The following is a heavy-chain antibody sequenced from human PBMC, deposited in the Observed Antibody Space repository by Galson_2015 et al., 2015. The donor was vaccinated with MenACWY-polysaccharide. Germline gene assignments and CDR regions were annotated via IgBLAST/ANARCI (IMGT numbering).Heavy chain of an antibody. J-gene: IGHJ4*02. CDR3: FVVVAAMGAFDY. CDR2: MNPNSGNT. CDR1: GYTFTSYD. V-gene: IGHV1-8*01. Sequence: SVKVSCKASGYTFTSYDINWVRQATGQGLEWMGWMNPNSGNTGYAQKFQGRVTMTRNTSISTAYMELSSLRSEDTAVYYCFVVVAAMGAFDYWGQGTLVTVSS. D-gene: IGHD2-15*01.